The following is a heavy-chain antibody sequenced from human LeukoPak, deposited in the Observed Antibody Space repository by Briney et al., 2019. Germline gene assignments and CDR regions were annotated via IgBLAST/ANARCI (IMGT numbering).Heavy chain of an antibody. V-gene: IGHV3-43*01. D-gene: IGHD5-18*01. CDR1: GFMFDDYT. J-gene: IGHJ4*02. Sequence: GGSLRLSCAASGFMFDDYTMHWVRQAPGKGLDWVSLINWDGGSTYYAGSVKGRFTISRDNSKNSLYLQMNSLRTEDTALYYCAKGDVDSPMNFYHWGQGTLITVSS. CDR3: AKGDVDSPMNFYH. CDR2: INWDGGST.